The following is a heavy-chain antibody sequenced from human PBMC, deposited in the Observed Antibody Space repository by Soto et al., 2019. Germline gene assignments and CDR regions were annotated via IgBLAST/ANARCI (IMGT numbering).Heavy chain of an antibody. CDR1: GFTFSSYA. CDR2: ISYDGSNK. CDR3: ARDNGQGVATSALDY. Sequence: GGSLRLSCAASGFTFSSYAMHWVRQAPGKGLEWVAVISYDGSNKYYADSVKGRFTISRDNSKNTLYLQMNSLRAEDTAVYYCARDNGQGVATSALDYWGQGTLVTVSS. D-gene: IGHD5-12*01. J-gene: IGHJ4*02. V-gene: IGHV3-30-3*01.